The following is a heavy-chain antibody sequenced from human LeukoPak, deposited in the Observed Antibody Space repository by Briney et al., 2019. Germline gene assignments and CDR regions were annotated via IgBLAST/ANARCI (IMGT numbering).Heavy chain of an antibody. CDR2: ISSTSTYI. D-gene: IGHD6-6*01. Sequence: GGSLRLSCAASGFTFSSYSMDWVRQAPGKGVEWVSSISSTSTYIYYADSVKGRFTISRDNAKRSLFLQMNSLRAEDTAVYYCARGGVAARHGYYYYMDVWGKGTTVTVSS. V-gene: IGHV3-21*01. CDR3: ARGGVAARHGYYYYMDV. CDR1: GFTFSSYS. J-gene: IGHJ6*03.